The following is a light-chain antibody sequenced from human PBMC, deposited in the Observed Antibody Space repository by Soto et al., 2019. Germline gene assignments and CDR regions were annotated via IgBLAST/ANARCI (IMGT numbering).Light chain of an antibody. CDR2: AAS. J-gene: IGKJ1*01. CDR1: QSLSSGY. V-gene: IGKV3-20*01. Sequence: IVFSQSPGTLSLSPGERATHSCRASQSLSSGYLAWYQQKPGQAPRILIYAASSRATGIPDRFSGSGSGTDFSLTISRLEPEDFAGYYCHQYDTSPRTFGQGTKVDIK. CDR3: HQYDTSPRT.